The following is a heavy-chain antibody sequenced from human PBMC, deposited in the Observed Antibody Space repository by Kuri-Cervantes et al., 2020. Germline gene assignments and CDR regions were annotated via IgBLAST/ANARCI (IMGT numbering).Heavy chain of an antibody. J-gene: IGHJ4*02. Sequence: SVKVSCKASGGTFSSYAISWARQAPGQVLEWMGGIIPIFGTANYAQKFQGRVTITADKSTSTAYMELSSLRSEDTAVYYCARSPVWGSGSADYWGQGTLVTVSS. V-gene: IGHV1-69*06. D-gene: IGHD3-10*01. CDR3: ARSPVWGSGSADY. CDR2: IIPIFGTA. CDR1: GGTFSSYA.